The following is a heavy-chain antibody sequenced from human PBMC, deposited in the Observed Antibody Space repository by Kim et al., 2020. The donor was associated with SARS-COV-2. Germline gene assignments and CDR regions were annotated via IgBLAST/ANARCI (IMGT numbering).Heavy chain of an antibody. CDR2: ISYDGSNK. CDR3: ASPRGGSYYGAFDI. J-gene: IGHJ3*02. D-gene: IGHD1-26*01. V-gene: IGHV3-30*04. CDR1: GFTFSSYA. Sequence: GGSLRLSCAASGFTFSSYAMHWVRQAPGKGLEWVAVISYDGSNKYYADSVKGRFTISRDNSKNTLYLQMNSLRAEDTAVYYCASPRGGSYYGAFDIWGQG.